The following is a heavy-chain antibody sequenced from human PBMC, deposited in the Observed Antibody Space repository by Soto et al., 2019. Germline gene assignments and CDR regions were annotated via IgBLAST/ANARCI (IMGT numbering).Heavy chain of an antibody. V-gene: IGHV4-28*01. Sequence: QMQLQESGPGLVKPSDTLSLTCAVSGYSISSSNWWGWIRQPPGKGLEWIGYIYYSGSTYYTPSHKSRVTMSVDTSNNQFSLRRNSVTAVDTAVYYCASKPNSRYYFDYWGQGTLVTVSS. D-gene: IGHD5-18*01. J-gene: IGHJ4*02. CDR1: GYSISSSNW. CDR2: IYYSGST. CDR3: ASKPNSRYYFDY.